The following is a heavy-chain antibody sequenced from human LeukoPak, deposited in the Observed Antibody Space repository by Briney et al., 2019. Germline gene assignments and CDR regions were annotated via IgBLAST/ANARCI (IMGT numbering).Heavy chain of an antibody. V-gene: IGHV4-59*01. J-gene: IGHJ5*02. Sequence: SETLSLTCTVSGGSFSSYYWSWIRQPPGKGLEWIGYIYYSGSTNYNPSLKSRVTISVDTSRNQFSLKLSSVTAADTAVYYCARGASGSYFWFDPWGQGTLVTVSS. CDR2: IYYSGST. CDR3: ARGASGSYFWFDP. D-gene: IGHD1-26*01. CDR1: GGSFSSYY.